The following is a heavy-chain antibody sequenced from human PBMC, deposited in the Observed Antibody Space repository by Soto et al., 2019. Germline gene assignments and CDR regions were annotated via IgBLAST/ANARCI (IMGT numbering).Heavy chain of an antibody. CDR1: GFTFSSYA. D-gene: IGHD2-15*01. V-gene: IGHV3-23*01. Sequence: EVQLLESGGGLVQPGGSLRLSCAASGFTFSSYAMSWVRQAPGKGLEWVSAISGSGGSTYYADSVKGRFTISRDNSKNTLYLQMNSLRAEDTAVYYCAKDSGGIVVVVAASWDYWGQGTLVTVSS. CDR2: ISGSGGST. J-gene: IGHJ4*02. CDR3: AKDSGGIVVVVAASWDY.